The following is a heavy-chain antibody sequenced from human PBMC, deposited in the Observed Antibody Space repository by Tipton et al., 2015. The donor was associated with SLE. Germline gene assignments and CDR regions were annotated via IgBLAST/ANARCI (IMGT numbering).Heavy chain of an antibody. CDR1: TYSISNGHY. V-gene: IGHV4-38-2*02. D-gene: IGHD3-10*01. J-gene: IGHJ6*03. Sequence: GLVKPSETLSLTCSVSTYSISNGHYWAWVRQPPGKGLEWIGTVYHTGNSYYNPSLKSRVTMSVDTSKNQFSLHLTSVTAADTAIYYCARVGYLGSGKTWDMDVWGKGITVTVSS. CDR3: ARVGYLGSGKTWDMDV. CDR2: VYHTGNS.